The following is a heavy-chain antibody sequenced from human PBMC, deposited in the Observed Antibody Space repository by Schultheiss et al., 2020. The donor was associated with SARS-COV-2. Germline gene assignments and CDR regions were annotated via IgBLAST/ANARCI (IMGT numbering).Heavy chain of an antibody. CDR1: GGSISSYY. CDR3: AQSMYGKYQFDN. CDR2: IYTSGST. J-gene: IGHJ4*02. Sequence: SQTLSLSCTVSGGSISSYYWSWIRQPPGKGLEWIGRIYTSGSTNYNPSLKSRVTISVDTSKNQFSLKLSSVTAADTAMYYCAQSMYGKYQFDNWGQGTLVTVSS. D-gene: IGHD2-2*01. V-gene: IGHV4-4*07.